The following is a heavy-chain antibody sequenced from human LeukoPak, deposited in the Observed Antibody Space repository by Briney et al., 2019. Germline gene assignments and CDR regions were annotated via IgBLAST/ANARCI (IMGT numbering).Heavy chain of an antibody. CDR2: IYHSGST. CDR3: ARRYYDFWSGYYPAAFDI. CDR1: GYSISSGYY. Sequence: SETLSLTCAVSGYSISSGYYRGWIRQPPGKGLEWIGSIYHSGSTYYNPSLKSRVTISVDTSKNQFSLKLSSVTAADTAVYYCARRYYDFWSGYYPAAFDIRGQGTMVTVSS. D-gene: IGHD3-3*01. V-gene: IGHV4-38-2*01. J-gene: IGHJ3*02.